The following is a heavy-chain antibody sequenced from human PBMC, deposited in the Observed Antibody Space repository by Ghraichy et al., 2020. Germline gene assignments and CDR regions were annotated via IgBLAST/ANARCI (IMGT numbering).Heavy chain of an antibody. V-gene: IGHV1-69*04. CDR1: GGTFSSYA. Sequence: SVKVSCKASGGTFSSYAISWVRQAPGQGLEWMGRIIPILGIANYAQKFQGRVTITADKSTSTAYMELSSLRSEDTAVYYCAESDSSGYLDAFDIWGQGTMVTVSS. CDR3: AESDSSGYLDAFDI. J-gene: IGHJ3*02. D-gene: IGHD3-22*01. CDR2: IIPILGIA.